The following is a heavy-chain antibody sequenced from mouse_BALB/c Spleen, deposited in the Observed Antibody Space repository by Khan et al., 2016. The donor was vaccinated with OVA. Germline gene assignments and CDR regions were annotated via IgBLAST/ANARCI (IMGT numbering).Heavy chain of an antibody. CDR1: GHTFTKFG. V-gene: IGHV9-3-1*01. D-gene: IGHD2-10*01. Sequence: QIQLVQSGPEVKKPGETVKISCKASGHTFTKFGMNWVKQAPGKGLKWMGWINTYTGEPTYADDFNGRFAFSLETSASTAYLQINNLKNEDTATDVVARPPYFSYVLDNWGQGNSVTVSS. CDR2: INTYTGEP. J-gene: IGHJ4*01. CDR3: ARPPYFSYVLDN.